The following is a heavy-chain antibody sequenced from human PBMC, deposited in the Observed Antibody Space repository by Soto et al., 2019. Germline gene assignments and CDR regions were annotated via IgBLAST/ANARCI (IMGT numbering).Heavy chain of an antibody. V-gene: IGHV3-30*18. Sequence: GGSLRLSCAASGFTFSNYGMHWVRQAPGKGLEWVAVISYDGSNKYYADSVKGRFTISRDNSKNTLYLQMNSLRAEDTAVFYCAKAAVAGRYYYSGMDVWGQGTTVTVSS. D-gene: IGHD6-19*01. J-gene: IGHJ6*02. CDR3: AKAAVAGRYYYSGMDV. CDR2: ISYDGSNK. CDR1: GFTFSNYG.